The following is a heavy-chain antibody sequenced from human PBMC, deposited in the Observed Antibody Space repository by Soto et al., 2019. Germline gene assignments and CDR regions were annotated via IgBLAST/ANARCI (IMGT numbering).Heavy chain of an antibody. CDR1: GDSFTTYW. CDR3: AREKSDLELFNWLDP. D-gene: IGHD1-7*01. CDR2: IDPRDSYT. Sequence: XESLKMSFEACGDSFTTYWISWVRQILGKDLEWMGAIDPRDSYTKYSPSFQGHVTISVDKSISTAYLQWNSLKASDTAIYYCAREKSDLELFNWLDPWGQGTLVSVSS. J-gene: IGHJ5*02. V-gene: IGHV5-10-1*01.